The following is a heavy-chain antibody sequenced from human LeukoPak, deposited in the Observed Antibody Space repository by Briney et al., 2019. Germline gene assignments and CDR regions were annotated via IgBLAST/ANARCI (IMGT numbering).Heavy chain of an antibody. CDR1: GYTFTGYY. Sequence: ASVKVSCKASGYTFTGYYMHWVRQAPGQGVEWMGWINPNSGGTNYAQKFQGRVTMTRDTSISTAYMELSRLRSDDTAVYYCARNGAVATTPYYYYMDVWGKGTTVTISS. D-gene: IGHD5-12*01. J-gene: IGHJ6*03. CDR3: ARNGAVATTPYYYYMDV. V-gene: IGHV1-2*02. CDR2: INPNSGGT.